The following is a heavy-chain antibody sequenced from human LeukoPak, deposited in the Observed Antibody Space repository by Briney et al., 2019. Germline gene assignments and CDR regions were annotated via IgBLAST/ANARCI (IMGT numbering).Heavy chain of an antibody. V-gene: IGHV1-2*02. CDR2: INPKNAGT. CDR1: GYTFTSYT. D-gene: IGHD3-10*02. Sequence: ASVKVSCKASGYTFTSYTIHWVRQAPGQRLEWMGWINPKNAGTNFAQRFQGRVIMTRDTSSSTVYMELSRLRSDDTAFYYCARTLYVSAVPGGLDYWGQGTLITVSS. CDR3: ARTLYVSAVPGGLDY. J-gene: IGHJ4*02.